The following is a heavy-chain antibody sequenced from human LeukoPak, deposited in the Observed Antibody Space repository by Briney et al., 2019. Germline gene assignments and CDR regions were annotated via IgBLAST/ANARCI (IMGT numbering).Heavy chain of an antibody. CDR1: GFTFSSYG. D-gene: IGHD3-22*01. CDR2: ISYDGSNK. Sequence: HPGGSLRLSCVASGFTFSSYGMHWVRQAPGKGLEWVAVISYDGSNKYFADSVKGRFTISRDNSRNTLYLQMNSLRAEDTAVYYCAKRTADYYDSSGYPDYWGQGTLVTVSS. V-gene: IGHV3-30*18. J-gene: IGHJ4*02. CDR3: AKRTADYYDSSGYPDY.